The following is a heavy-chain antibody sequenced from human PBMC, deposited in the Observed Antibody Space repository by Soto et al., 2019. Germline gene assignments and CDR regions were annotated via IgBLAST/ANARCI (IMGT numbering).Heavy chain of an antibody. CDR2: IYYSGST. J-gene: IGHJ4*02. CDR1: DGSISSSSYY. Sequence: SETLSLTCTVSDGSISSSSYYWGWIRQPPGKGLEWIGSIYYSGSTYYNPSLKSRVTISVDTSKNQFSLKLSSVTAADTAVYYCARATFPLSSFDYWGQGTLVTVSS. V-gene: IGHV4-39*07. CDR3: ARATFPLSSFDY. D-gene: IGHD3-3*02.